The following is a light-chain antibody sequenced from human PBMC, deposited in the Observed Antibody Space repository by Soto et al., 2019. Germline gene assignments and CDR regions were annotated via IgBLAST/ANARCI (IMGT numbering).Light chain of an antibody. CDR2: DAS. V-gene: IGKV3-11*01. Sequence: EIVLTQSPATLSLSPGERATLSCRASRSVRSYLAWYQQKPGQAPRLLIYDASNRAAGMPARFSGSGSETDFTLTISNLEPEDFAGYYCHQRYAWPPITFGQGTRLEIK. CDR1: RSVRSY. CDR3: HQRYAWPPIT. J-gene: IGKJ5*01.